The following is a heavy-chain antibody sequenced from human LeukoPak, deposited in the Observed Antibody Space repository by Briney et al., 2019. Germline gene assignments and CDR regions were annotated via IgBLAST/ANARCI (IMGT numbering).Heavy chain of an antibody. J-gene: IGHJ4*02. D-gene: IGHD5-18*01. CDR2: IIPIFGTA. V-gene: IGHV1-69*05. Sequence: ASVKVSCKASGGTFSSYTISWVRQAPGQGLEWMGRIIPIFGTANYAQKFQGRVTITTDESTSTAYMELSSLRSEDTAVYYCAREAGYSYGQTQSCFDYWGQGTLVTVSS. CDR1: GGTFSSYT. CDR3: AREAGYSYGQTQSCFDY.